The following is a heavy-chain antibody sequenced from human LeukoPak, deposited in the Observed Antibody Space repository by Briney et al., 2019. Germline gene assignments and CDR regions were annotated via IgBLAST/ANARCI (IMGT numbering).Heavy chain of an antibody. J-gene: IGHJ6*03. CDR2: INPNSGGT. Sequence: ASVKVSCKASGYTFTGYYMHWVRQAPGQGLEWMGWINPNSGGTNYAQKFQGRVTMTRDTSISTAYMELSRLRFDDTAVYYCARDGSSYYDILTGYPRYYMDVWGKGTTVTISS. CDR1: GYTFTGYY. V-gene: IGHV1-2*02. D-gene: IGHD3-9*01. CDR3: ARDGSSYYDILTGYPRYYMDV.